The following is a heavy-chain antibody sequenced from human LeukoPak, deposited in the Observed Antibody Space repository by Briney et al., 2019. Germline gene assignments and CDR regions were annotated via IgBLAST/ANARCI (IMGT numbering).Heavy chain of an antibody. CDR3: AREVWDYGDYSRKRGVSLFDY. Sequence: GGPLRLPCAASGFTFSSYWMSWVRQAPGKGLEWVANIKQDGSEKYYVDSVKGRFTISRDNAKNSLYLQMNSLRAEDTAVYYCAREVWDYGDYSRKRGVSLFDYWGQGTLVTVSS. CDR1: GFTFSSYW. CDR2: IKQDGSEK. V-gene: IGHV3-7*01. D-gene: IGHD4-17*01. J-gene: IGHJ4*02.